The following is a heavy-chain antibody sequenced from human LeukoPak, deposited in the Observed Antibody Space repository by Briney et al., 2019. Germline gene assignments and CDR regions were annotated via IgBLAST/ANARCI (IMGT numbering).Heavy chain of an antibody. CDR2: ISYDGSNK. V-gene: IGHV3-30*18. J-gene: IGHJ5*02. D-gene: IGHD6-13*01. Sequence: GSLRLSCAASGFTFSSYGMHWVRQAPGKGLEWVAVISYDGSNKYYADSVKGRFTISRDNSKNTLYLQMNSLRAEDTAVYYCAKGAAAAGTGWFDPWGQGTLVTVSS. CDR1: GFTFSSYG. CDR3: AKGAAAAGTGWFDP.